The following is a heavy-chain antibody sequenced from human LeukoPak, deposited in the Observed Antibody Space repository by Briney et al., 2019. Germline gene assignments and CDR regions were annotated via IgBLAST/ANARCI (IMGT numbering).Heavy chain of an antibody. Sequence: SETLSLTCTVSGGSISSGGYYWSWIRQHPGKGLEWIGYIYYSGSTYYNPSLKSRVTISVDTSKNQFSLKLSSVTAADTAVYYCASRGYCSSTSCYTPPYYYYGMDVWGQGTTVTVSS. CDR3: ASRGYCSSTSCYTPPYYYYGMDV. D-gene: IGHD2-2*02. CDR1: GGSISSGGYY. CDR2: IYYSGST. V-gene: IGHV4-31*03. J-gene: IGHJ6*02.